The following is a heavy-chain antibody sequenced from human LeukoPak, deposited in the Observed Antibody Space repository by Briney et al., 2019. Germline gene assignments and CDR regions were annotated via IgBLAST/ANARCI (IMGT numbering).Heavy chain of an antibody. Sequence: ASVKVSCKAAGYTFTGYFMHWVRQAPGQGLEGMGWIDPNSGGTNNAQKFQGRVTLTRDTSISTTYMELTSLRSDDPAVYYCARRWGGSYQLDYWGQGTLVTVSS. J-gene: IGHJ4*02. CDR1: GYTFTGYF. D-gene: IGHD1-26*01. CDR3: ARRWGGSYQLDY. V-gene: IGHV1-2*02. CDR2: IDPNSGGT.